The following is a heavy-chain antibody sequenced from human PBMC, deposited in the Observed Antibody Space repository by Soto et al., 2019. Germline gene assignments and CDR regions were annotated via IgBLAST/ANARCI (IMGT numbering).Heavy chain of an antibody. CDR2: INHSGST. CDR1: GGSFSGYY. J-gene: IGHJ4*02. V-gene: IGHV4-34*01. Sequence: SETLSLTCAVYGGSFSGYYWSWIRQPPGKGLEWIGEINHSGSTNYNPSLKSRVTISVDTSKNQFSLKLSSVTAADTAVYYCARVGNLATVTLDYWGQGTLVTVSS. CDR3: ARVGNLATVTLDY. D-gene: IGHD4-17*01.